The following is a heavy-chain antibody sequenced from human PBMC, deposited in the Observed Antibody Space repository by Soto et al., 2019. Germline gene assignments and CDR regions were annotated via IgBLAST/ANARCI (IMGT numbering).Heavy chain of an antibody. D-gene: IGHD6-6*01. CDR2: ISAYNGNT. Sequence: QVQLVQSGAEVKKPGASVKVSCKASGYTFTSYVISWVRQAPGQGLEWMGWISAYNGNTNYPQKLQGRVTMTTDTSTSTAYMELRSLRSDDTAVYYCARDPSYSSSSRVRYYYYGMDVWGQGTTVTVSS. J-gene: IGHJ6*02. V-gene: IGHV1-18*01. CDR3: ARDPSYSSSSRVRYYYYGMDV. CDR1: GYTFTSYV.